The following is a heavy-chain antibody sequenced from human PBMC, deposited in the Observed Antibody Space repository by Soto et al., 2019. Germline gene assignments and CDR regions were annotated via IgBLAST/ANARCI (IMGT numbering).Heavy chain of an antibody. CDR2: ISYDGSNK. Sequence: GGSLRLSCAASGFTFSSYAMHWVRQAPGKGLEWVAVISYDGSNKYYADSVKGRFTISRDNSKNTLYLQMNSLRAEDTAVYYCARDMWDYYDSSGGYYYYYGMDVWGQGTTVTVSS. J-gene: IGHJ6*02. V-gene: IGHV3-30-3*01. D-gene: IGHD3-22*01. CDR1: GFTFSSYA. CDR3: ARDMWDYYDSSGGYYYYYGMDV.